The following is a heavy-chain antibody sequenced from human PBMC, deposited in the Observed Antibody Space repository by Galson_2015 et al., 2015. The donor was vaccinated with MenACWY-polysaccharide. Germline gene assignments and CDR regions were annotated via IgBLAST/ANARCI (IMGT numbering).Heavy chain of an antibody. J-gene: IGHJ4*02. CDR3: AISRGFSSGWKYFDY. V-gene: IGHV3-23*01. Sequence: RQAPGKGLEWVSAISGTGDSIRYADSVKGRFTISRDASKNTLYLQMSSLRAEDTALYYCAISRGFSSGWKYFDYWGQGTLVTVSA. CDR2: ISGTGDSI. D-gene: IGHD6-19*01.